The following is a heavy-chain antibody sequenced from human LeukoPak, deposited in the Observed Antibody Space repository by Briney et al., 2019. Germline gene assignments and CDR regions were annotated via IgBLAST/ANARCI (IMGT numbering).Heavy chain of an antibody. CDR2: MKSKAHGGTT. J-gene: IGHJ4*02. Sequence: PGGSLRLSCTTSGFTFADYAMSWVRQAPGKGLEWVRFMKSKAHGGTTAHASPVKASFTSSRDDSKSIAYLQMNSLKSEDTAVYFCTRVTYYYDNSGYFHFDSWGQGSLVTVSS. CDR1: GFTFADYA. V-gene: IGHV3-49*04. CDR3: TRVTYYYDNSGYFHFDS. D-gene: IGHD3-22*01.